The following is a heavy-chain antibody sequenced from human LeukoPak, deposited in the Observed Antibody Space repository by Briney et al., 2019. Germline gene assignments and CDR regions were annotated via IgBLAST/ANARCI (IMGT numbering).Heavy chain of an antibody. CDR3: ARHVDTASYYFDY. CDR2: IYYSGST. Sequence: SETLSLTCTVSGGSISSYYWSWIRQPPGKGLEWIGYIYYSGSTNYNPSLKSRVTISVDTSKNQFSLKLSSVTAADTAVYYCARHVDTASYYFDYWGQGTLVTVSS. V-gene: IGHV4-59*08. CDR1: GGSISSYY. J-gene: IGHJ4*02. D-gene: IGHD5-18*01.